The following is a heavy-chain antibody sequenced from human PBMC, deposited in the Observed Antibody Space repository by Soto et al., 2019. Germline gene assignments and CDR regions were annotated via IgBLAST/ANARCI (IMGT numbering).Heavy chain of an antibody. CDR2: ISSNGGST. V-gene: IGHV3-64D*08. Sequence: PGGSLRLSCSASGFSFRNYAMQWVRQAPGKGLEYVSAISSNGGSTYYADSVKGRFTISRDNSKNTLYLQMISLRTEDTAVYYCVKARASGNNCPTYYGMDVWGQGTTVTVSS. CDR1: GFSFRNYA. D-gene: IGHD5-12*01. CDR3: VKARASGNNCPTYYGMDV. J-gene: IGHJ6*02.